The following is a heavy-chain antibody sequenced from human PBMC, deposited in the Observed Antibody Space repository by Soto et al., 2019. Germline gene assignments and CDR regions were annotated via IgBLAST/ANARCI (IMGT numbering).Heavy chain of an antibody. Sequence: QLGGSLRLSCAASGFTFSSYAMSWVRQAPGKGLEWVSAISGSGGSTYYADSVKGRFTISRDNSKNTLYLQMNSLRAEDTAVYYCAKGRYYDILTGYHEYFQHWGQGTLVTVSS. V-gene: IGHV3-23*01. CDR1: GFTFSSYA. J-gene: IGHJ1*01. CDR3: AKGRYYDILTGYHEYFQH. CDR2: ISGSGGST. D-gene: IGHD3-9*01.